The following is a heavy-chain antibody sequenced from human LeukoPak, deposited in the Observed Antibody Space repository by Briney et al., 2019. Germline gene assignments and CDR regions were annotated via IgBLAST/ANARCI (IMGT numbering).Heavy chain of an antibody. CDR2: INPDGTTK. CDR1: GFTFSNYW. Sequence: GGSLRLSCAASGFTFSNYWVSWVRQAPGKGLEWVGNINPDGTTKLNVDSVKGRFTISRDNARNSLYLQMDSLRAEDTAVYYCPNREFQCGLNCYSALVYWRQGAVVSVPS. V-gene: IGHV3-7*03. D-gene: IGHD2-21*01. CDR3: PNREFQCGLNCYSALVY. J-gene: IGHJ4*02.